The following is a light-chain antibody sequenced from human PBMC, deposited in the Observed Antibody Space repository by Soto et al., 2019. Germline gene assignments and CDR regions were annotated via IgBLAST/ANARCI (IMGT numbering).Light chain of an antibody. V-gene: IGLV3-21*02. CDR3: QVWDSSGDNGV. CDR1: NIESKS. J-gene: IGLJ1*01. Sequence: SYELTQPPSVSVAPGQTARITCGGNNIESKSVHWYQQKPGQAPVLVVSDDGDRPSGIPERFSGSNSGNTATLTIRRVEAGDEADYYCQVWDSSGDNGVFGTGTKLTVL. CDR2: DDG.